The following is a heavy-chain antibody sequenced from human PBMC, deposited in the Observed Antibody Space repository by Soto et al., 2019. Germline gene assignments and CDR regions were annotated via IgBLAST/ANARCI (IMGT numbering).Heavy chain of an antibody. CDR3: ASQYGSGSYYRDY. Sequence: GVLRLSCAASGFTFSDYYMSWIRQAPGKGLEWVSYISSSSSYTNYADSVKGRFTISRDNAKNSLYLQMNSLRAEDTAVYYCASQYGSGSYYRDYWGQGTLVTVSS. D-gene: IGHD3-10*01. V-gene: IGHV3-11*06. CDR2: ISSSSSYT. CDR1: GFTFSDYY. J-gene: IGHJ4*02.